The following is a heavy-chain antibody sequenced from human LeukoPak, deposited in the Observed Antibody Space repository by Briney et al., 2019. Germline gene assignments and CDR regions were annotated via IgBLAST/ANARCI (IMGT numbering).Heavy chain of an antibody. CDR1: GYIFTSYY. CDR2: INPSGGST. V-gene: IGHV1-46*01. J-gene: IGHJ4*02. CDR3: ARDGEGTTSFDY. Sequence: ASVKVSCKASGYIFTSYYIHWVRQAPGQGLEWMGIINPSGGSTSHAQKFQGRVTMTMDTSTNTMYMELSSLRSEDTAVYYCARDGEGTTSFDYWGQGTLVTVSS. D-gene: IGHD1/OR15-1a*01.